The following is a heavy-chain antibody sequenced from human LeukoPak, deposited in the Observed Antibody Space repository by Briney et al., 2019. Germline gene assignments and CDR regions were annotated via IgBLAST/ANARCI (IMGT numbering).Heavy chain of an antibody. CDR1: GGSISSYY. CDR2: IYYSGST. J-gene: IGHJ3*02. Sequence: SETLSLTCTVSGGSISSYYWSRIRQPPGKGLEWIGYIYYSGSTNYNPSLKSRVTISVDTSKNQFSLKLSSVTAADTAVYYCARAITIFGVVDAFDIWGQGTMVTVSS. D-gene: IGHD3-3*01. CDR3: ARAITIFGVVDAFDI. V-gene: IGHV4-59*01.